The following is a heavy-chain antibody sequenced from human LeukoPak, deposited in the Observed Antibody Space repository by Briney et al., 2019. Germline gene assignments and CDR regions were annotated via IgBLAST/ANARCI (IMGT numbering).Heavy chain of an antibody. Sequence: GGSLRLSCAASGFTFSSYSMNWVRQAPGKGLEWVSYISSSSSTIYYADSVKGRFTISRDNSKNTLYLQMNSLRAEDTAVYYCAKDISVNYYDSSGYYTPRSGSWGQGTLVTVSS. CDR1: GFTFSSYS. V-gene: IGHV3-48*01. CDR2: ISSSSSTI. J-gene: IGHJ5*02. D-gene: IGHD3-22*01. CDR3: AKDISVNYYDSSGYYTPRSGS.